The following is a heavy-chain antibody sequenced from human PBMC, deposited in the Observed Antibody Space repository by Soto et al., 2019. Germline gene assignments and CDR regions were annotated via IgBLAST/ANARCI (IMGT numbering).Heavy chain of an antibody. Sequence: PSETLSLTCTVSGGSISSGGYYWSWIRQAPGKGLEWVSAISGSGGSTYYADSVKGRFTVSRDNSKNTLYLQMNSLRAEDTAVYYCAKGLRYFDRAHMPFDYWGQGTLVTVSS. CDR2: ISGSGGST. D-gene: IGHD3-9*01. CDR1: GGSISSGGYY. J-gene: IGHJ4*02. V-gene: IGHV3-23*01. CDR3: AKGLRYFDRAHMPFDY.